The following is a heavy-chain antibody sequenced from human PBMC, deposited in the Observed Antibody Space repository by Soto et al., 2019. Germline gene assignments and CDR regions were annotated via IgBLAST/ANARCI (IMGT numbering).Heavy chain of an antibody. D-gene: IGHD6-13*01. Sequence: EVQLVESGGGLVQPGGSLRLSCAASGFTVSNCYMSWVRQAPGKGLEWVSSIHSDGSTDYADSVKGRFTISRHDSKNTLYLQMDSLRTEDTAVYYCARLYTNTWPRGDYWGQGTLVTVSS. CDR3: ARLYTNTWPRGDY. CDR1: GFTVSNCY. J-gene: IGHJ4*02. CDR2: IHSDGST. V-gene: IGHV3-53*04.